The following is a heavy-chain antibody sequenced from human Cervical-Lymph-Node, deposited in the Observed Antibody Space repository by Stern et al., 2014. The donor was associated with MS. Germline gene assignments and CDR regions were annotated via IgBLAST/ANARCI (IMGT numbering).Heavy chain of an antibody. V-gene: IGHV2-70*01. CDR3: ARFYSSSSFADAFDI. CDR1: GFSLTTSGMC. Sequence: QVTLRESGPALVKPTQTLTLTCTFSGFSLTTSGMCVSWIRQPPGKALEWLAFIDWDDDKSYNTSLKTRLTISKDNSKNQVVLTMTNMDPVDTATYYCARFYSSSSFADAFDIWGQGTMVTVSS. CDR2: IDWDDDK. D-gene: IGHD6-6*01. J-gene: IGHJ3*02.